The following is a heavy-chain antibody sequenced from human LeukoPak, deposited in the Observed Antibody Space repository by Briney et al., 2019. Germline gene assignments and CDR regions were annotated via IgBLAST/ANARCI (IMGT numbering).Heavy chain of an antibody. J-gene: IGHJ5*02. CDR2: IYYSGNT. D-gene: IGHD2-15*01. CDR1: GGSISSTTHY. Sequence: PSETLSLTCTVSGGSISSTTHYWGWIRQPPGKGLEWIGSIYYSGNTDYNPSLKSRVTISVDTSKNQFSLKLNSVTAADTAVYYCARHPKGYFSGFDPWGQGTLVTVSS. CDR3: ARHPKGYFSGFDP. V-gene: IGHV4-39*01.